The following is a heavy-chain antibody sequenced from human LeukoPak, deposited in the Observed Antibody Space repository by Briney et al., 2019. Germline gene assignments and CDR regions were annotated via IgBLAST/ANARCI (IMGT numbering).Heavy chain of an antibody. CDR2: IYYSGST. V-gene: IGHV4-59*01. CDR3: AREPRSSSDPYYFDF. D-gene: IGHD6-25*01. J-gene: IGHJ4*02. Sequence: SETLSLTCTVSGGSIRTYYWSWIRQPPGKGLEWIGHIYYSGSTNYNPSLKSRVTISVDMSKNQFSLKLSSVTAADTAVYYCAREPRSSSDPYYFDFWGQGTLVTVSS. CDR1: GGSIRTYY.